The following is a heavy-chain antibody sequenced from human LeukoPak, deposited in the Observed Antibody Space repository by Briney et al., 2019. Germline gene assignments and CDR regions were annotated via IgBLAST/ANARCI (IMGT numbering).Heavy chain of an antibody. CDR1: GFTFSSYE. D-gene: IGHD2-2*01. CDR2: ISSSDGSTI. Sequence: PGGSLRLSCAASGFTFSSYEMNWIRQAPAKGLEWVSYISSSDGSTIYYADSVKGRFTISRDNAKSSLYLQMDSLRAEDTAVYYCARDRYALYYWGQGALVTVSS. J-gene: IGHJ4*02. CDR3: ARDRYALYY. V-gene: IGHV3-48*03.